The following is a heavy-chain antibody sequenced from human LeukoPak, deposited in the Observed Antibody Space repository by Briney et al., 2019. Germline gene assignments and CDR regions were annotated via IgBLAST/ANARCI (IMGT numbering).Heavy chain of an antibody. CDR2: ISAYNGNT. Sequence: ASVKVSCKASGYTFTSYGINWVRQAPGQGLERMGWISAYNGNTNYAQKLQGRVTITTDTSTSTAYMELRSLRSDDTAVYYCVGDRLEIAKILIWGQGTMVTVSS. CDR1: GYTFTSYG. J-gene: IGHJ3*02. CDR3: VGDRLEIAKILI. D-gene: IGHD5-24*01. V-gene: IGHV1-18*01.